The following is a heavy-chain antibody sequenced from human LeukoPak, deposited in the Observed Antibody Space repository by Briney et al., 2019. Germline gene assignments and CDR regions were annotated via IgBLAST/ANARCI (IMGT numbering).Heavy chain of an antibody. CDR1: GFTFSSYG. J-gene: IGHJ6*03. CDR3: ARVGGLENYYYYYYMDV. V-gene: IGHV3-30*03. Sequence: GGSLRLSCAASGFTFSSYGMHWVRQAPGKWLEWVAVISYDGSNKYYADSVKGRFTISRDNSKNTLYLQMNSLRAEDTAVYYCARVGGLENYYYYYYMDVWGKGTTVTVSS. CDR2: ISYDGSNK. D-gene: IGHD3-16*01.